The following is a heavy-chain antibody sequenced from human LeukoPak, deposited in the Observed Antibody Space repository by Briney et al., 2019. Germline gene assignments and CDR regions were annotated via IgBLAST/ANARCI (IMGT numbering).Heavy chain of an antibody. J-gene: IGHJ5*02. CDR1: GYTFTSYD. D-gene: IGHD3-10*01. CDR2: MNPNSGNT. V-gene: IGHV1-8*01. CDR3: ARGPLRGVGYNWFDP. Sequence: ASVKVSCKASGYTFTSYDINWVRPATGQGLEWMGWMNPNSGNTGYAQKFQGRVTMTRNTSISTAYMELSSLRSEDTAVYYCARGPLRGVGYNWFDPWGQGTLVTVSS.